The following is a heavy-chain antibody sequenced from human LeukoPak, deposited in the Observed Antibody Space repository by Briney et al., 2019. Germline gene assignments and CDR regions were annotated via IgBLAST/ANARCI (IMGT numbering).Heavy chain of an antibody. D-gene: IGHD6-13*01. V-gene: IGHV3-7*04. Sequence: SGGSLRLSCEASGFTFSDYWMSWVRQAPGKGLEWVAIIKEDGSEKFYVGSVKGRFTISRDNAKNSLYRQMDNLRAEDTAVYYCTRAFSSWSDYFDYWGQGTLVTVSS. CDR3: TRAFSSWSDYFDY. CDR1: GFTFSDYW. CDR2: IKEDGSEK. J-gene: IGHJ4*02.